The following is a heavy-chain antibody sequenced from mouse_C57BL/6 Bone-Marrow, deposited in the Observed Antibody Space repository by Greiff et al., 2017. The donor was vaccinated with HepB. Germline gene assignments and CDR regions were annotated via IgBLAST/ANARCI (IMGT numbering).Heavy chain of an antibody. CDR3: ARATVVATKDY. CDR1: GFNIKDYY. Sequence: EVKVVESGAELVKPGASVKLSCTASGFNIKDYYMHWVKQRTEQGLEWIGRIDPEDGETKYAPKFQGKATITADTSSNTAYLQLSSLTSEDTAVYYCARATVVATKDYWGQGTTLTVSS. CDR2: IDPEDGET. V-gene: IGHV14-2*01. J-gene: IGHJ2*01. D-gene: IGHD1-1*01.